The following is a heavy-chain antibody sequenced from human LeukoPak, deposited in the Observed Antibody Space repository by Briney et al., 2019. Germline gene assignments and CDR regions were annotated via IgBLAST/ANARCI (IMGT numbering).Heavy chain of an antibody. Sequence: GGSLRLSCAASGFTFSNFGMSWVRQAPGKGLEWVSGINWNGGSTGYADSVKGRLTISRDNAKNSLYLQMNSLRAEDTALYYCARDSSGYLGIDIWGQGTMVTVSS. V-gene: IGHV3-20*04. D-gene: IGHD3-22*01. CDR2: INWNGGST. CDR1: GFTFSNFG. J-gene: IGHJ3*02. CDR3: ARDSSGYLGIDI.